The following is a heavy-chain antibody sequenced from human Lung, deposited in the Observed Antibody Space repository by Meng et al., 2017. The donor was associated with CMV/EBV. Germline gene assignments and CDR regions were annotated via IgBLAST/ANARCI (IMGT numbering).Heavy chain of an antibody. Sequence: TLSLTCTVSGGSISSYYWSWIRQPPGKALECLGIIYWNDDKRYSPSLKSRLTITKDTSKNQVVLTMTNMDPADTATYYCAHARYSSFYYFNYWGQGTLVTVSS. CDR2: IYWNDDK. CDR3: AHARYSSFYYFNY. V-gene: IGHV2-5*01. J-gene: IGHJ4*02. D-gene: IGHD6-13*01. CDR1: GGSISSYYW.